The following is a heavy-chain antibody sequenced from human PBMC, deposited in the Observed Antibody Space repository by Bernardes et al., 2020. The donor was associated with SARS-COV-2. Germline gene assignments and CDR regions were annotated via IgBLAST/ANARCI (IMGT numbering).Heavy chain of an antibody. Sequence: GYLRLSCVASGFSFSTYAMSWVRQAPGKGLEWVSGIIENGVDTFYGDPVKGRFTISRDNFKNTLYLQMNSLRVEDTAVYYCARGGKFYSSGWYGYWGQGTLVTVSS. J-gene: IGHJ4*02. CDR1: GFSFSTYA. V-gene: IGHV3-23*01. CDR2: IIENGVDT. D-gene: IGHD6-19*01. CDR3: ARGGKFYSSGWYGY.